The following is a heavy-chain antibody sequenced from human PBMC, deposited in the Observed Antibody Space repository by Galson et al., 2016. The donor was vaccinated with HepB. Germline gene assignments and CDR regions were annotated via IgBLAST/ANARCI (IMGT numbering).Heavy chain of an antibody. D-gene: IGHD6-13*01. CDR1: GYTFTGYY. Sequence: SVKVSCKASGYTFTGYYIHWVRRAPGQGLEWMGWINPNNGDTNSAQKFQGRVTMTRDTSISTAYMELRGLRSDDTAVYFCAGRDEEGSRRNRPYDYWGQGTLLTVSS. CDR2: INPNNGDT. V-gene: IGHV1-2*02. CDR3: AGRDEEGSRRNRPYDY. J-gene: IGHJ4*02.